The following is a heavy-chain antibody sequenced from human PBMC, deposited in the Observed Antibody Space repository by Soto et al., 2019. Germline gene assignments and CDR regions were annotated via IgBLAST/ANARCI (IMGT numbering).Heavy chain of an antibody. CDR3: ARDSATPFDY. D-gene: IGHD2-15*01. Sequence: QVQLVQSGAEVKKPGSSVKVSCKASGGTFSSYTISWVRQAPGQGLEWMGRIIPILGIANYAQKFQGRVTSAADKSTSTAYMELSSLRSEDTAVYYCARDSATPFDYWGQGTLVTVSS. V-gene: IGHV1-69*08. J-gene: IGHJ4*02. CDR2: IIPILGIA. CDR1: GGTFSSYT.